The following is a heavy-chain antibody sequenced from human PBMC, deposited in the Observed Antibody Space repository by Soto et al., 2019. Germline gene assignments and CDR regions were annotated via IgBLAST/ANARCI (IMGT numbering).Heavy chain of an antibody. CDR1: GDTFSFYT. J-gene: IGHJ4*02. D-gene: IGHD3-9*01. CDR3: ASGAHYIWNG. V-gene: IGHV1-69*02. Sequence: ASVKVSCKASGDTFSFYTINWVRQAPGLGLEWMGRANPILSMSNYAQKFQGRVTMTADKSTSTAYMELRSLRSEDTAFYYCASGAHYIWNGWGQGTLVTVSS. CDR2: ANPILSMS.